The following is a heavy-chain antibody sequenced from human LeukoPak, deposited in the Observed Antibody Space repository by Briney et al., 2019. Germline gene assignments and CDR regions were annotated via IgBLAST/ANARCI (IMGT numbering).Heavy chain of an antibody. D-gene: IGHD4-17*01. J-gene: IGHJ4*02. CDR1: GFTFTSSA. V-gene: IGHV1-58*01. Sequence: SVKVSCKASGFTFTSSAVQWVRQARGQRLEWIGWIVVGSGNTNYAQKFQERVTITRDMSTSTAYMELSSLRAEDTAVYYCVKGEDYGDETDYWGQGTLVTVSS. CDR3: VKGEDYGDETDY. CDR2: IVVGSGNT.